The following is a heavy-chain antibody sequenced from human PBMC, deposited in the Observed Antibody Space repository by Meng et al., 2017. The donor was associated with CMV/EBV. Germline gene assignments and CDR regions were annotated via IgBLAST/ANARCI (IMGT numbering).Heavy chain of an antibody. CDR3: ARILVEPAAIYYGLDV. CDR2: INPNTGGT. CDR1: GYTFTGYY. J-gene: IGHJ6*02. Sequence: ASVKVSCKASGYTFTGYYIHRVRQAPGQGLEWMGWINPNTGGTNYAQKFQGRVTMTRDTSISTAYMELSRLRSDDTAVYYCARILVEPAAIYYGLDVWGQGTTVTVSS. V-gene: IGHV1-2*02. D-gene: IGHD2-2*01.